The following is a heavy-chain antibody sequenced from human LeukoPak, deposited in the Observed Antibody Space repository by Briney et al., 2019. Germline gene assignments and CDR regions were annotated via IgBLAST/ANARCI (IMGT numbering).Heavy chain of an antibody. J-gene: IGHJ4*02. CDR2: ISAYNGNT. V-gene: IGHV1-18*01. D-gene: IGHD1-26*01. Sequence: ASVKVSCKASGYTFTSYGISWVRQAPGQGLEWMGWISAYNGNTNYAQKLQGRVTMTTDTSTSTAYMELRSLRSDDTAVYYCAGIQVGATLFDYWGQGTLVTVSS. CDR3: AGIQVGATLFDY. CDR1: GYTFTSYG.